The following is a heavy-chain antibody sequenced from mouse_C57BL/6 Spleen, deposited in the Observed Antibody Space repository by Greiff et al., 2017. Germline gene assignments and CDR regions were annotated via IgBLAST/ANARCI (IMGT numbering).Heavy chain of an antibody. CDR3: AREKGSGGYFDY. Sequence: VQVVESDAELVKPGASVKISCKVSGYTFTDHTIYWMKQRPEQGLEWIGYIYPRDGSTKYNEKFKGKATLTADKSSSTAYMQLNSLTSEDSAVYFCAREKGSGGYFDYWGQGTTLTVSS. V-gene: IGHV1-78*01. J-gene: IGHJ2*01. CDR1: GYTFTDHT. CDR2: IYPRDGST.